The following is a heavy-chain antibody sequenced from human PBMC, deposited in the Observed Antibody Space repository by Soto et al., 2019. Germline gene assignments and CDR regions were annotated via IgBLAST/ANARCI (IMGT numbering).Heavy chain of an antibody. Sequence: GGSLRLSCAASGFTFSSYGMHWVRQAPGKGLEWVAVIWYDGSNKYYADSVRGRFTISRDNSKNTLYLQMNSLRAEDTAVYYCARSLSGYSSSWPAYGMDVWGQGTTVTVSS. CDR2: IWYDGSNK. J-gene: IGHJ6*02. CDR3: ARSLSGYSSSWPAYGMDV. V-gene: IGHV3-33*01. D-gene: IGHD6-13*01. CDR1: GFTFSSYG.